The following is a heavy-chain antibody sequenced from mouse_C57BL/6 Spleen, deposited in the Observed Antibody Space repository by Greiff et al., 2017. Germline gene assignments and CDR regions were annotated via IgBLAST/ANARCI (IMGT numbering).Heavy chain of an antibody. V-gene: IGHV1-18*01. CDR2: INPNNGGT. Sequence: EVQLQQSGPELVKPGASVKIPCKASGYTFTDYNMDWVKQSHGKSLEWIGDINPNNGGTIYNQKFKGKATLTVDKSSSTAYMELRSLTSEDTAVYYCARKPHYYGSSYHFDYWGQGTTLTVSS. CDR1: GYTFTDYN. D-gene: IGHD1-1*01. J-gene: IGHJ2*01. CDR3: ARKPHYYGSSYHFDY.